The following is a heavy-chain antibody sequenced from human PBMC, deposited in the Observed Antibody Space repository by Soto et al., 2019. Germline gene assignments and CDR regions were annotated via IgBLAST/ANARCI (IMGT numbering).Heavy chain of an antibody. CDR1: GFTFSSYA. CDR2: ISGSGGST. CDR3: AKGRSYYYYYGVDG. J-gene: IGHJ6*02. V-gene: IGHV3-23*01. Sequence: PGGSLRLSCAASGFTFSSYAMSWVRQAPGKGLEWVSAISGSGGSTYYADSVKGRFTISRDNSKSTLYLQMNSLRAEDTALYYCAKGRSYYYYYGVDGWGQGTTVTVSS.